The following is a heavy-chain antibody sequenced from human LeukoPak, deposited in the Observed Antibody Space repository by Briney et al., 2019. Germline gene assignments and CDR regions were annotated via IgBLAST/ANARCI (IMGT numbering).Heavy chain of an antibody. CDR2: INPNSGGT. J-gene: IGHJ4*02. D-gene: IGHD3-10*01. V-gene: IGHV1-2*02. CDR3: ARAIISAGDH. Sequence: ASVKVSCKASGYTFTGYYMHWVRQAPGQGLERMGWINPNSGGTNYAQKFQGRVTMTRDTSISTAYMDLSRLTSDDTAVYYCARAIISAGDHWGQGTLVTVSS. CDR1: GYTFTGYY.